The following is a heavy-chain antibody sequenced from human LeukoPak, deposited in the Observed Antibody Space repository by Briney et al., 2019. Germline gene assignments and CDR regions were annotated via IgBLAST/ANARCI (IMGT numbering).Heavy chain of an antibody. Sequence: GGSLRLSCAASGFTVSNTYMSWVRQAPGKGLEWVSLIYSGGGTYSADSVKGRFTISRDISKNTLYLQMNSLRAEDTAVYYCARVYDSSGYYRAAGAFDIWGQGTMVTVSS. CDR1: GFTVSNTY. CDR3: ARVYDSSGYYRAAGAFDI. V-gene: IGHV3-53*01. D-gene: IGHD3-22*01. J-gene: IGHJ3*02. CDR2: IYSGGGT.